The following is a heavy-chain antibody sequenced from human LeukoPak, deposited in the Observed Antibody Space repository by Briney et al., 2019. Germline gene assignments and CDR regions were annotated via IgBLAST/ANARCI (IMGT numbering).Heavy chain of an antibody. V-gene: IGHV1-46*01. J-gene: IGHJ6*04. CDR2: INPNGGGT. Sequence: ASVKVSCKASGYTFTGYYMHWVRQAPGQGLEWMGIINPNGGGTNYAQKSQGRVTMTRDMYTSTVYMELSSLRSEDTAVYYCARGYSSGLMDVWGKGTTITVSS. D-gene: IGHD6-19*01. CDR1: GYTFTGYY. CDR3: ARGYSSGLMDV.